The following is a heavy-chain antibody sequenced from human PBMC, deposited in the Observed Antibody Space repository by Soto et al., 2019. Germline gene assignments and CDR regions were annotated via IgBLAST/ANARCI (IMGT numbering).Heavy chain of an antibody. CDR1: GGTFGSDA. Sequence: WASVKVSRKASGGTFGSDAITWVRQAPGQGLEWVGRIIPIFGTTNYAQNLQGRVTISADKSTLTSYMELYSLTSDDTALYYCARDRTDSGYYTNWLDPWGQGTQVTVSS. J-gene: IGHJ5*02. CDR3: ARDRTDSGYYTNWLDP. V-gene: IGHV1-69*06. CDR2: IIPIFGTT. D-gene: IGHD3-22*01.